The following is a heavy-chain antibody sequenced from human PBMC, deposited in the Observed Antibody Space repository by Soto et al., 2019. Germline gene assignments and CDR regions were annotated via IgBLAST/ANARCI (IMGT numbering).Heavy chain of an antibody. D-gene: IGHD5-18*01. CDR2: IYYSGST. J-gene: IGHJ5*02. CDR1: GGSISSSSYY. CDR3: ARHSHSYGSNWFDP. Sequence: SETLSLTCTVSGGSISSSSYYWGWIRQPPGKGLEWIGSIYYSGSTYYNPSLKSRVTISVDTSKNQFSLKLSSVTAADTAVYYCARHSHSYGSNWFDPWGQGTLVTVSS. V-gene: IGHV4-39*01.